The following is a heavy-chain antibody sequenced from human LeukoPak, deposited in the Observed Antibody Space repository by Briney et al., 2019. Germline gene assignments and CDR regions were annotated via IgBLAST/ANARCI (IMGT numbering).Heavy chain of an antibody. V-gene: IGHV4-30-2*01. D-gene: IGHD3-10*01. Sequence: SETLSLTCAASGCSFSSGGYSWSWIRQPPGKGLEWIGYIYHSGSTYYNPSLKSRVTISVDTSKNQFSLKLSSVTAADTAVYYCARGQGSFGSGYYGMDVWGQGTTVTVSS. CDR1: GCSFSSGGYS. J-gene: IGHJ6*02. CDR2: IYHSGST. CDR3: ARGQGSFGSGYYGMDV.